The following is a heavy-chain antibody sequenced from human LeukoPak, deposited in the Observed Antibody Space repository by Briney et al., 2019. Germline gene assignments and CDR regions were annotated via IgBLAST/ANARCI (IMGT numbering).Heavy chain of an antibody. CDR3: ARGHEGSH. J-gene: IGHJ4*02. CDR1: GFTFSSYS. D-gene: IGHD6-19*01. Sequence: PGGSLRLSCAASGFTFSSYSMNWVRQAPGKGLEWVSYISSSSSYTNYADSVKGRFTISRDNAKNSLYLQMNSLRAEDTAVYYCARGHEGSHWGQGTLVTVSS. V-gene: IGHV3-21*05. CDR2: ISSSSSYT.